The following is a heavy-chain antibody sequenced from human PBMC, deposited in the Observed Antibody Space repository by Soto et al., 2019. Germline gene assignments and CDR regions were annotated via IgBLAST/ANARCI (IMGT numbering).Heavy chain of an antibody. CDR2: ISADGNNK. D-gene: IGHD4-4*01. CDR1: GFTFSSFG. CDR3: AKGNFVTFPRCDY. Sequence: QVQLVESGGGVVQPGRSLRLSCVASGFTFSSFGMHWVRQAPGKGLEWVAVISADGNNKYYVDSVRGRFTISRDNSRNTLYLQMNTLRAEDTAVYYCAKGNFVTFPRCDYWGQGTLVTVSS. V-gene: IGHV3-30*18. J-gene: IGHJ4*02.